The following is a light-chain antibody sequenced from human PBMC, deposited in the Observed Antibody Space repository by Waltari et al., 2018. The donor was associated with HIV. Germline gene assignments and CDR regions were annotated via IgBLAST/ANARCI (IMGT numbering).Light chain of an antibody. CDR3: SSYTGSSTLGV. CDR2: DVS. Sequence: QSALTQPASVSGSPGQSITISCTGASRDVGDYNYVSWYQQHPGKAPKLMIYDVSNRTSGVSNRSSGSKSGNTASLTISGLQAEDEADYYCSSYTGSSTLGVFGTGTRVTVL. CDR1: SRDVGDYNY. V-gene: IGLV2-14*03. J-gene: IGLJ1*01.